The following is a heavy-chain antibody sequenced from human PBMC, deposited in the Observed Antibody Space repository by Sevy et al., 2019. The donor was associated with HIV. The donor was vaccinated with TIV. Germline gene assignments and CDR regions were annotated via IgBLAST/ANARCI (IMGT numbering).Heavy chain of an antibody. CDR1: GGSITSLY. Sequence: SETLSLTCTVSGGSITSLYWNWIRQPPGKGLEWIANIYYNGHINYNPSLKSPVTLSLDTSKNQFSLRLSSVTAAETAMYYCAGENAWGRGYSWGQGTLVTVSS. CDR3: AGENAWGRGYS. V-gene: IGHV4-59*08. D-gene: IGHD1-26*01. CDR2: IYYNGHI. J-gene: IGHJ4*02.